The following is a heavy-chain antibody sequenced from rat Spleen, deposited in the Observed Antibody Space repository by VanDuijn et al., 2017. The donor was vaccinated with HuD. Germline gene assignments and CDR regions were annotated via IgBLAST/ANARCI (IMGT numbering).Heavy chain of an antibody. CDR2: INSAGST. CDR3: ARWVIYNSPFDY. J-gene: IGHJ2*01. Sequence: EVQLQESGPGLVKPSQSLSLTCSVTGYSITRSYRWNWIRKFPGNKLEWMGYINSAGSTNYNPSLKSRVSITRDTSKNQFFLQLNSVTTEDTATYYCARWVIYNSPFDYWGQGVMVTVSS. V-gene: IGHV3-3*01. CDR1: GYSITRSYR. D-gene: IGHD4-3*01.